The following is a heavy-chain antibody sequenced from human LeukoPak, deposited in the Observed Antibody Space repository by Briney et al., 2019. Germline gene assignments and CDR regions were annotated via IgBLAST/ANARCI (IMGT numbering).Heavy chain of an antibody. CDR3: ARHSNFVAGTAY. CDR1: GFTFSTYA. J-gene: IGHJ4*02. D-gene: IGHD6-19*01. CDR2: ISGTGVST. V-gene: IGHV3-23*01. Sequence: GGSLRLSCAASGFTFSTYAMTWVRQAPGKGLEWVSLISGTGVSTYYADSVKGRFTISRDNAKNSLYLQMNSLRAEDTAVYYCARHSNFVAGTAYWGQGTLVTVSS.